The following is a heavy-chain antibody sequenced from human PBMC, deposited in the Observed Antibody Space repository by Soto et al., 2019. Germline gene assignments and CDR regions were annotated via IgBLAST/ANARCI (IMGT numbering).Heavy chain of an antibody. CDR2: INPNSGGT. J-gene: IGHJ4*02. Sequence: ASVKVSCKASGYTFTVYYMHCVVQSPVQGLEWMGCINPNSGGTNYAQKFQGRVTMTRDTSISTAYMVLSRLRSDDTAVYYCARELVVGATPDYFDYWGQGTLVTVSS. CDR1: GYTFTVYY. V-gene: IGHV1-2*02. CDR3: ARELVVGATPDYFDY. D-gene: IGHD1-26*01.